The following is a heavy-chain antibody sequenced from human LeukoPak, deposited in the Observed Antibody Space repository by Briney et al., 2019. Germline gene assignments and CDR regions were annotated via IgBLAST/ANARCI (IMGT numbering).Heavy chain of an antibody. CDR1: GYTFSSYA. CDR2: INTNTGKP. D-gene: IGHD4-17*01. V-gene: IGHV7-4-1*02. CDR3: ARSNNDGDYLGVGFDY. J-gene: IGHJ4*02. Sequence: ASVKVSCKASGYTFSSYAMNWVRQAPGQGLEWMAWINTNTGKPTYAQGFTGRFVFSLDNSVSTAYLEISSLQAEDTAVYYCARSNNDGDYLGVGFDYWGQGTLVTVSS.